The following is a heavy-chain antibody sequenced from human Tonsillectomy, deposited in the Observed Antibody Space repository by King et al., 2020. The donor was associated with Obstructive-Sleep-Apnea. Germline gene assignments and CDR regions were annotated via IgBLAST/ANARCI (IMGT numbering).Heavy chain of an antibody. CDR1: GFIFSSYG. CDR2: IRYDGSNK. J-gene: IGHJ4*02. V-gene: IGHV3-30*02. CDR3: AKEGGGFLTGSYYFDY. Sequence: VQLVESGGGVVQPGGSLRLSCAASGFIFSSYGMHWVRQAPGKGLEWVAFIRYDGSNKYCADSVKGRFTISRDNSRNTLYLQMNSLRAEDTAVDYCAKEGGGFLTGSYYFDYWGQGTLVTVSS. D-gene: IGHD3-9*01.